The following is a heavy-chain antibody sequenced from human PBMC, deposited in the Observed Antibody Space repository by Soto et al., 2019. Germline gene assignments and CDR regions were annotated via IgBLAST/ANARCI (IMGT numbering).Heavy chain of an antibody. V-gene: IGHV1-69*13. CDR2: IIPIFGTA. CDR3: ARDSGYDRRFDY. D-gene: IGHD5-12*01. Sequence: SVKASCKASGGTFSSYAVSWVRQAPGQGLEWMGGIIPIFGTANYAQKFQGRVTITADESTSTAYMELSSLRSEDTAVYYCARDSGYDRRFDYWGQGTLVTVSS. J-gene: IGHJ4*02. CDR1: GGTFSSYA.